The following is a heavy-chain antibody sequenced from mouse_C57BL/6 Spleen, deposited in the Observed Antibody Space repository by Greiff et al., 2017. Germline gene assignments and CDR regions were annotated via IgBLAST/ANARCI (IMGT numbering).Heavy chain of an antibody. V-gene: IGHV1-64*01. CDR2: IHPNSGST. J-gene: IGHJ2*01. Sequence: QVQLQQPGAELVKPGASVKLSCKASGYTFTSYWMHWVKQRPGQGLEWIGMIHPNSGSTNYNEKFKSKATLTVDKSSSTAYMQLSSLTSEDSAVYFCARGEYYGSSYDHFDYGGQGTTLTVSS. CDR1: GYTFTSYW. CDR3: ARGEYYGSSYDHFDY. D-gene: IGHD1-1*01.